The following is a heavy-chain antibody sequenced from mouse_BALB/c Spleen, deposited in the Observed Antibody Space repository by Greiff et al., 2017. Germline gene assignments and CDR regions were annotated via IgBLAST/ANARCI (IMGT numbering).Heavy chain of an antibody. J-gene: IGHJ4*01. V-gene: IGHV3-8*02. CDR2: ISYSGST. CDR1: GDSITSGY. Sequence: EVKLVESGPSLVKPSQTLSLTCSVTGDSITSGYWNWIRKFPGNKLEYMGYISYSGSTYYNPSLQSRISITRDTSKNQYYLQLNSVTTEDTATYYCARYDGYLNYYAMDYWGQGTSVTVSS. D-gene: IGHD2-3*01. CDR3: ARYDGYLNYYAMDY.